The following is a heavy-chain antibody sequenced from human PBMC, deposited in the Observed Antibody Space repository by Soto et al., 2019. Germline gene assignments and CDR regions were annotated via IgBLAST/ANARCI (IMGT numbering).Heavy chain of an antibody. Sequence: SETLSLTCTVSGGSISSYYWSWIRQPPGKGLEWIGYIYYSGSTNYNPSLKSRVTISIDTSKNQFSLKLSSVTAADTAVYYCARGSFATHYYHDHLDVSGKGTSVIVSS. V-gene: IGHV4-59*12. CDR2: IYYSGST. CDR1: GGSISSYY. D-gene: IGHD3-16*01. J-gene: IGHJ6*03. CDR3: ARGSFATHYYHDHLDV.